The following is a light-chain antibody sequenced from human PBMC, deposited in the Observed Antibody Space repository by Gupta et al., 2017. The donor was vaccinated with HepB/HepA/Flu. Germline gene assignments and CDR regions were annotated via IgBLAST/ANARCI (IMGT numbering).Light chain of an antibody. Sequence: SSALTQVPTVSVALCHTITLTCPGSSLRRYDGTGYQQMPGQAPVLVVYGKNNRPSGIPDRFSGSRSGNTAALTITGAQAEDEADYHCNTRDSSGDHLVFGAGTKVTVL. V-gene: IGLV3-19*01. CDR3: NTRDSSGDHLV. CDR1: SLRRYD. CDR2: GKN. J-gene: IGLJ1*01.